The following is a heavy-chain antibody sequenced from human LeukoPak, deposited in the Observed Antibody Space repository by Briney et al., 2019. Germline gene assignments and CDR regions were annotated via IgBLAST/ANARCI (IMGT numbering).Heavy chain of an antibody. V-gene: IGHV3-33*01. CDR2: IWYGGSNK. CDR1: GFTFSSYG. Sequence: GRSLRLSCAASGFTFSSYGMHWVRQAPGKGLEWVAVIWYGGSNKYYAGSVKGRFTISRDNSKNTLYLQMNSLRAEDTAVYYCARDNWFGEPRDYFDYWGQGTLVTVSS. D-gene: IGHD3-10*01. J-gene: IGHJ4*02. CDR3: ARDNWFGEPRDYFDY.